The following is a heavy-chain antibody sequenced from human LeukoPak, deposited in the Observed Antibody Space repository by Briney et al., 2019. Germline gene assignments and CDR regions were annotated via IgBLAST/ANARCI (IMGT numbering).Heavy chain of an antibody. CDR2: INGDGSNT. V-gene: IGHV3-74*01. D-gene: IGHD3-10*02. Sequence: PGGSLRLSCVASGFTFSNYWMHWVRQAPGKGLVWVSHINGDGSNTNYADSVKGRFTISRDNAKNSLYLQMNSLRAEDTAVYYCAELGITMIGGVWGKGTTVTISS. CDR3: AELGITMIGGV. CDR1: GFTFSNYW. J-gene: IGHJ6*04.